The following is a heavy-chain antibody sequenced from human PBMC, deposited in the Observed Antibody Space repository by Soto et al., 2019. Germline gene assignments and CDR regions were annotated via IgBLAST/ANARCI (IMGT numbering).Heavy chain of an antibody. CDR3: ARGGRYVDL. CDR2: TSSTGSTI. CDR1: GFTFSSYS. J-gene: IGHJ5*02. Sequence: EVQLVESGGGLVQPGGSLRLSCAASGFTFSSYSMNWVRQAPGTGLVWLSFTSSTGSTIYYADSVKGRFTISRDNAKNSLFLQMNSRRDEDTAVYYCARGGRYVDLWGQGTLVAVSS. D-gene: IGHD2-2*01. V-gene: IGHV3-48*02.